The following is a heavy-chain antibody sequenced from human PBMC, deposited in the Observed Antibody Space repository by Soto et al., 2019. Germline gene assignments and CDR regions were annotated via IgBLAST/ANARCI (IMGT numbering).Heavy chain of an antibody. CDR2: ISYDGSNK. CDR1: GFTFSSYG. D-gene: IGHD3-3*01. J-gene: IGHJ6*02. CDR3: AKDHGYYDFWSGYYRVSGMDV. Sequence: GSLRLSCAASGFTFSSYGMHWVRQAPGKGLEWVAVISYDGSNKYYADSVKGRFTISRDNSKNTLYLQMNSLRAEDTAVYYCAKDHGYYDFWSGYYRVSGMDVWGQGTTVTVSS. V-gene: IGHV3-30*18.